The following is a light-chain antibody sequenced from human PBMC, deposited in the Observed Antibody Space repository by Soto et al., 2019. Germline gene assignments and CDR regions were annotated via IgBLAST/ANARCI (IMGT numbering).Light chain of an antibody. V-gene: IGKV3-15*01. J-gene: IGKJ4*01. CDR3: QQYNNWPLT. CDR1: QSVNSN. CDR2: GAS. Sequence: EIVMTQSPATLSVSPGERATLSCRASQSVNSNLAWYQQKPGQAPRLLILGASTRATGIPARFSGSGSGTEFTLTISSLQSEDFAIYYCQQYNNWPLTFGGGTRVEIK.